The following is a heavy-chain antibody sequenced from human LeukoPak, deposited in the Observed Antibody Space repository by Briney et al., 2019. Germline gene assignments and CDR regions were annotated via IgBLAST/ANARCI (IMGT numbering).Heavy chain of an antibody. J-gene: IGHJ4*02. V-gene: IGHV4-34*01. CDR1: GGSFSGYY. Sequence: SETLSLTCAVYGGSFSGYYWSWIRQPPGKGLEWIGSIYYSGSTYYNPSLKSRVTISVDTSKNQFSLKLSSVTAADTAVYYCARHGNWNYDFDYWGQGTLVTVSS. D-gene: IGHD1-7*01. CDR2: IYYSGST. CDR3: ARHGNWNYDFDY.